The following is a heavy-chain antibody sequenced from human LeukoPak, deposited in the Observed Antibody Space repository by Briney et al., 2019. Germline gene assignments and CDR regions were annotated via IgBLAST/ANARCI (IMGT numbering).Heavy chain of an antibody. V-gene: IGHV4-61*01. CDR3: VRESSYIAVTNRGGWLDP. CDR1: GSSISSVSNDY. D-gene: IGHD6-19*01. Sequence: SETLSLTCTVSGSSISSVSNDYWTWIRQSPGKGLEWIGYIYFTGNTNYNPSLKSRVTMSLDSPKNQFSLKLTSVTAADTGVHYCVRESSYIAVTNRGGWLDPWGQGTLVTVSS. CDR2: IYFTGNT. J-gene: IGHJ5*02.